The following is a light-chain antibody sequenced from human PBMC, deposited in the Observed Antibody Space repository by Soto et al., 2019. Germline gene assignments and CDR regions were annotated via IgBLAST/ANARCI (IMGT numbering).Light chain of an antibody. CDR1: SGHSSYA. J-gene: IGLJ2*01. Sequence: QSVLTQSPSASASLGASVKLTCTLSSGHSSYAIAWHQQQPEKGPRYLMKLNSDGSYSKGDGIPNRFSGSSSGAERYLTISSLQSEHEADYYCQTWGTGIHVVFGGGTKLTVL. CDR3: QTWGTGIHVV. CDR2: LNSDGSY. V-gene: IGLV4-69*01.